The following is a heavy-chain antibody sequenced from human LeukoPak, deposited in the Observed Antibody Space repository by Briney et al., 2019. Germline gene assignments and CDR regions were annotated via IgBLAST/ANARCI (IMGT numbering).Heavy chain of an antibody. CDR2: INHSGST. D-gene: IGHD1-26*01. CDR1: GGSFSGYY. J-gene: IGHJ4*02. CDR3: ARALRKSRGRIDY. Sequence: SETLSLTCAVYGGSFSGYYWSWIRQPPGKGLEWIGEINHSGSTNYNPSLKSRVTISVDTSKNQFSLKLSSVTAADTAVYYCARALRKSRGRIDYWGQGTLVTVSS. V-gene: IGHV4-34*01.